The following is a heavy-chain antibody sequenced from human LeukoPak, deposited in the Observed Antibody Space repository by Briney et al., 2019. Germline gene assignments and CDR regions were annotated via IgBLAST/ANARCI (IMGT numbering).Heavy chain of an antibody. J-gene: IGHJ4*02. V-gene: IGHV3-7*01. CDR1: GLTFSTYW. CDR2: INQYGSEK. Sequence: GGYLRLSCAVSGLTFSTYWMTWVRQAPGKGLEWVASINQYGSEKYYVDSVKGRFTISRDNAKDSLYLQMNSLRDEDTAAYYCARSLGDDWGQGTLVTVSS. D-gene: IGHD3-16*01. CDR3: ARSLGDD.